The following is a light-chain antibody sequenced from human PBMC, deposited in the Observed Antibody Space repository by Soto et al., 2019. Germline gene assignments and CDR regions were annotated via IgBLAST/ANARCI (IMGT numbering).Light chain of an antibody. CDR2: EGG. V-gene: IGLV2-23*01. CDR3: CSYAGSSTYV. J-gene: IGLJ1*01. CDR1: SSDVGSYNL. Sequence: QSVLTQPASVSGSPGQSISISCTGTSSDVGSYNLVSWYQQHPGTAPKLMIYEGGKRPSGVSNRFPGSKSGNTASLTISGLQDEDEADYYCCSYAGSSTYVFGTGTKSPS.